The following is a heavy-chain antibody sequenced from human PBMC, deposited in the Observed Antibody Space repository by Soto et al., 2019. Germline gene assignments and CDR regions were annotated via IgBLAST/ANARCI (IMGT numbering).Heavy chain of an antibody. CDR1: GFTFSSYA. J-gene: IGHJ4*02. Sequence: GGSLRLSCAASGFTFSSYAMHWVRQAPGKGLEWVAVISYDGSNKYYADSVKGRFTISRDNSKNTLYLQMNSLRAEDTAVYYCARADRSYYFDYWGQGTLVT. D-gene: IGHD1-26*01. CDR3: ARADRSYYFDY. CDR2: ISYDGSNK. V-gene: IGHV3-30-3*01.